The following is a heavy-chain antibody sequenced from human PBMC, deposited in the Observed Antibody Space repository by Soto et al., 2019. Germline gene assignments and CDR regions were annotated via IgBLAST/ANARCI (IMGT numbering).Heavy chain of an antibody. D-gene: IGHD6-13*01. CDR3: AISESDSSSWFAYGMDV. CDR2: IYYSGST. Sequence: QLQLQESGPGLVKPSETLSLTCTVSGGSISSSSYYWGWIRQPPGKGLEWIGSIYYSGSTYYNPSLKSRVTISVDPSKNQFSLKLSSVTAADTAVYYCAISESDSSSWFAYGMDVWGQGTTVTVSS. V-gene: IGHV4-39*01. J-gene: IGHJ6*02. CDR1: GGSISSSSYY.